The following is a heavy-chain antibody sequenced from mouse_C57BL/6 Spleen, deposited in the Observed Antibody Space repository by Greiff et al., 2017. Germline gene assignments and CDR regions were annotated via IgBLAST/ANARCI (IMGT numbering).Heavy chain of an antibody. CDR2: IHPNSGST. Sequence: QVQLQQHGAELVKPGASVKLSCKASGYTFTSYWMHWVKQRPGQGLEWIGMIHPNSGSTNYNEKFKSKATLTVDKSSSTAYMQLSSLTSEDSAVYYCARQLRSFFDYWGQGTTLTVSS. CDR3: ARQLRSFFDY. V-gene: IGHV1-64*01. D-gene: IGHD3-2*02. J-gene: IGHJ2*01. CDR1: GYTFTSYW.